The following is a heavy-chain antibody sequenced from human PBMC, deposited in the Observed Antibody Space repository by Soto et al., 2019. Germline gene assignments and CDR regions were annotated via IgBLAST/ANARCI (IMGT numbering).Heavy chain of an antibody. V-gene: IGHV4-59*01. CDR3: ARGDYYDSSGYPDLGFDY. CDR2: IYYSGST. D-gene: IGHD3-22*01. CDR1: GGSISSYY. J-gene: IGHJ4*02. Sequence: SETLSLTCTFSGGSISSYYWSWIRQPPGKGLEWIGYIYYSGSTNYNPSLKSRVTISVDTSKNQFSLKLSSVTAADTAVYYCARGDYYDSSGYPDLGFDYWGQGTLVTVSS.